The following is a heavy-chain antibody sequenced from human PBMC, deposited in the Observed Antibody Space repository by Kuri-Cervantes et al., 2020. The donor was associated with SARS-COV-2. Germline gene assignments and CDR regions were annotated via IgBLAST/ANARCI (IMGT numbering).Heavy chain of an antibody. D-gene: IGHD1-7*01. CDR3: ARNNNWNYTDYFDY. J-gene: IGHJ4*02. CDR2: ISYDGSNK. V-gene: IGHV3-30*03. CDR1: GFTFSSYG. Sequence: GESLKISCAASGFTFSSYGMHWVRQAPGKGLEWVAVISYDGSNKYYADSVKGRFTISRDNSKNTLYLQMNSLGAEDTAVYYCARNNNWNYTDYFDYWGQGTLVTVSS.